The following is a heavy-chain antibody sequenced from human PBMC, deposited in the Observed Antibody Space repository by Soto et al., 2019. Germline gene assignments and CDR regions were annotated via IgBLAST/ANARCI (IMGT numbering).Heavy chain of an antibody. V-gene: IGHV3-23*01. D-gene: IGHD5-18*01. CDR3: ATLLSPYSYGYFYFDY. CDR2: ISGSGGST. CDR1: GFTFSSYA. J-gene: IGHJ4*02. Sequence: GGSLRLSCAASGFTFSSYAMSWVRQAPGKGLEWVSAISGSGGSTYYADSVKGRFTISRDNSKNTLYLQMNSLRSEDTAVYYCATLLSPYSYGYFYFDYWGQGTLVTVSS.